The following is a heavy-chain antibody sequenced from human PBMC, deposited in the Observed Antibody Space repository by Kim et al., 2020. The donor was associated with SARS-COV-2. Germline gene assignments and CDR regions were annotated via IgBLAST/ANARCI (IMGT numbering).Heavy chain of an antibody. Sequence: KGRFTISRDNSKNSLYLQMNSLRAEDTAVYYCARGVGYSSGWNEVALDYWGQGTLVTVSS. D-gene: IGHD6-25*01. CDR3: ARGVGYSSGWNEVALDY. J-gene: IGHJ4*02. V-gene: IGHV3-30*07.